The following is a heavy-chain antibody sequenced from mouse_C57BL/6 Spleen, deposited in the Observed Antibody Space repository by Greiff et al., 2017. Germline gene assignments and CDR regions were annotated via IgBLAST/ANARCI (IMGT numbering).Heavy chain of an antibody. D-gene: IGHD2-3*01. CDR2: IRNKANGYTT. V-gene: IGHV7-3*01. Sequence: EVMLVESGGGLVQPGGSLSLSCAASGFTFTDYYMSLVRQPPGKALEWLGFIRNKANGYTTEYSASVKGRFTISRDNSQSILYLQMNALRAEDSATYYCARSDGFFDYWGQGTTLTVSS. J-gene: IGHJ2*01. CDR3: ARSDGFFDY. CDR1: GFTFTDYY.